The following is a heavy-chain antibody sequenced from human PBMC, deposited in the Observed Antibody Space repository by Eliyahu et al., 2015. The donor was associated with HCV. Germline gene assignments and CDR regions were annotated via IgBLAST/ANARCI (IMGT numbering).Heavy chain of an antibody. CDR3: ASGGGGIAVAGTGGWFDP. CDR2: IHYXGST. D-gene: IGHD6-19*01. J-gene: IGHJ5*02. V-gene: IGHV4-59*01. Sequence: QVQLQESGPGLVKPSETLSLTXXVSGGXITTXYWSWIRQPPGKGLEWIGYIHYXGSTNYNPSLKSRVTXSVDTSKSQFSLNLTSVTAADTAVYYCASGGGGIAVAGTGGWFDPWGQGTLVTVSS. CDR1: GGXITTXY.